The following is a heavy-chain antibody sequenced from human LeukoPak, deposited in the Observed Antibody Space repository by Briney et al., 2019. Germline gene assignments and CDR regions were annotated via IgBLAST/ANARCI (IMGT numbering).Heavy chain of an antibody. Sequence: GRSLRLSCAASGFTFSSYAMHWVRQAPGKGLEWVAVISYDGSNKYYADSVKGRFTISRDNSKNTLYLQMNRLRAEDTAVYYCARDPAYGDTRWPAFDIWGQGTMVTVSS. CDR1: GFTFSSYA. CDR3: ARDPAYGDTRWPAFDI. J-gene: IGHJ3*02. CDR2: ISYDGSNK. D-gene: IGHD4-17*01. V-gene: IGHV3-30*04.